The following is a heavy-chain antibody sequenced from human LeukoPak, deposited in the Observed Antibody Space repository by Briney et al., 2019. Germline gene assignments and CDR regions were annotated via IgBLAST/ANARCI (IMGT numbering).Heavy chain of an antibody. D-gene: IGHD3-3*01. CDR1: GCTFPSYD. CDR2: MNPNSGST. CDR3: ARILLESSCNAGGRWLDP. V-gene: IGHV1-8*01. Sequence: ALVKVSCKASGCTFPSYDINWVRQATGQGLEWMGWMNPNSGSTGYAQKFQGRVTITRNNSISPAYMELKRLRSEGTAVDYWARILLESSCNAGGRWLDPWGKGNLVTVSS. J-gene: IGHJ5*02.